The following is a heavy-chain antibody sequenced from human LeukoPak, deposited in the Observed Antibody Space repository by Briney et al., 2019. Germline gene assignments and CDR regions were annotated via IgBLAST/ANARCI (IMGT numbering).Heavy chain of an antibody. Sequence: PGGSLRLSCAASGFTFSSYEMNWVRQAPGKGPEWVSYISSSGSTIYYADSVKGRFTISRDNAKNSLYLQMNSLRAEDTAVYYCASGLSYSSGWSLDYWGQGTLVTVSS. CDR1: GFTFSSYE. V-gene: IGHV3-48*03. CDR2: ISSSGSTI. CDR3: ASGLSYSSGWSLDY. D-gene: IGHD6-19*01. J-gene: IGHJ4*02.